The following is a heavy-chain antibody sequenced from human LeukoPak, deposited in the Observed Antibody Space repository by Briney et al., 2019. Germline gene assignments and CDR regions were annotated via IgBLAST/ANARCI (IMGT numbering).Heavy chain of an antibody. V-gene: IGHV4-38-2*02. D-gene: IGHD3-3*01. CDR1: GYSISNGYY. Sequence: PSETLSLTCTVSGYSISNGYYWGWIRPPPGKGLEWVGSISHRGSTYYNPSLRSRITISLDRSKQKFSLKLTSVTAADTSVYFCARGAEYYAIWRGYAGYSDYWGQGTLVTVSS. CDR3: ARGAEYYAIWRGYAGYSDY. J-gene: IGHJ4*02. CDR2: ISHRGST.